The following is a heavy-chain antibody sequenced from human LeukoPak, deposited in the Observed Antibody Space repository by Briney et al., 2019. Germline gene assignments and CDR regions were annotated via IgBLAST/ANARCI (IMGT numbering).Heavy chain of an antibody. V-gene: IGHV3-23*01. D-gene: IGHD1-26*01. CDR1: VFTFHNYA. CDR3: AKVVGPFDN. J-gene: IGHJ4*02. Sequence: GGPLRLSCAAPVFTFHNYAMRWVRQAPGEGLEWVSCISGNGGSTYYADSLKGRFTISRDNSKNTLYLQMNSLRAEDTAVYSCAKVVGPFDNWGQGTLVTVSS. CDR2: ISGNGGST.